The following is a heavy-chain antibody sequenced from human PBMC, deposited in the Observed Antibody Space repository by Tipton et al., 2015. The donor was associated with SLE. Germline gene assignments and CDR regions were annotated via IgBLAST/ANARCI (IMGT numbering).Heavy chain of an antibody. CDR2: IYYSGST. J-gene: IGHJ4*02. D-gene: IGHD4-11*01. V-gene: IGHV4-59*08. CDR1: GGSISSHY. Sequence: VKPSETLSLTCTVSGGSISSHYWSWIRQPPGKGLEWIGYIYYSGSTNYNPSLKSRVTISVDTSKNQFSLKLSSVTAADTAVYYCATTPSISNYAGDWGQGTLVTVSS. CDR3: ATTPSISNYAGD.